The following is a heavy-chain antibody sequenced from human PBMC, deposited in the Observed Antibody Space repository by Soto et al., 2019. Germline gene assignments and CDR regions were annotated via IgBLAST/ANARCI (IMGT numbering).Heavy chain of an antibody. CDR1: VLTFSSYA. J-gene: IGHJ5*02. Sequence: GGSLRLSFAASVLTFSSYAMSWVRKVPGKGLEWVSAISGSGGSTYYADSVKGRFTISRDNSKNTLYLQMNSLRAEDTAVYYCAKDLKVAASWFDPWGQGTLVTVSS. CDR3: AKDLKVAASWFDP. D-gene: IGHD6-25*01. CDR2: ISGSGGST. V-gene: IGHV3-23*01.